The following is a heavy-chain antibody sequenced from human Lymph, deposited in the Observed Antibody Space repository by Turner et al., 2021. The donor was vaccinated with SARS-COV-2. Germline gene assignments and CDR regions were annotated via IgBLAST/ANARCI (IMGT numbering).Heavy chain of an antibody. D-gene: IGHD1-26*01. CDR2: IKPDGSEK. Sequence: EVQLVESGGCLVQPGGSWRRSCAASGFTFSYYWMSWVRQAPGKGLEWMANIKPDGSEKYYGDSVKGRFTISRDNSKNSLFLQRNSLRAEDTAVYYCARMGSSSWYFDYWGQGTLVTVSS. CDR3: ARMGSSSWYFDY. CDR1: GFTFSYYW. J-gene: IGHJ4*02. V-gene: IGHV3-7*01.